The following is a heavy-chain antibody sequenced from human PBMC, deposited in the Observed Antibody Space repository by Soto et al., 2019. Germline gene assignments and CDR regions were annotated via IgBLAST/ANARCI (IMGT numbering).Heavy chain of an antibody. CDR2: IIPIFGTA. J-gene: IGHJ3*02. CDR3: AAEPSAAVTDIPGTFEFRAPPESAAHDAFDI. CDR1: GDIFSSYA. Sequence: ASVKVSCKASGDIFSSYAINWVRQAPGQGLEWMGVIIPIFGTANYAQKFQGRVTITAEESTRTAYMERSSLGSGGTAVYYCAAEPSAAVTDIPGTFEFRAPPESAAHDAFDIWGQGTMVTVSS. D-gene: IGHD2-21*02. V-gene: IGHV1-69*13.